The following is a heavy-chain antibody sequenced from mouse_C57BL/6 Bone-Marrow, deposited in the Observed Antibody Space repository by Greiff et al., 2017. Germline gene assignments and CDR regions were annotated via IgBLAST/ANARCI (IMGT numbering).Heavy chain of an antibody. CDR2: IDPENGDT. V-gene: IGHV14-4*01. Sequence: VQLKQSGAELVRPGASVKLSCTASGFNIKDDYMHWVKQRPEQGLEWIGWIDPENGDTEYASKFQGKATITADTSSNTAYLQLSSLTSEDTAIYYCARRGPFDVWGTGTTVTVSS. J-gene: IGHJ1*03. CDR3: ARRGPFDV. D-gene: IGHD3-3*01. CDR1: GFNIKDDY.